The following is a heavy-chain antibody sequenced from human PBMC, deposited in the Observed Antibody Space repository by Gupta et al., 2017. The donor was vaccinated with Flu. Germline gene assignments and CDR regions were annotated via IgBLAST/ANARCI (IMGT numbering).Heavy chain of an antibody. J-gene: IGHJ2*01. CDR2: ISFDGSSL. V-gene: IGHV3-33*08. D-gene: IGHD5-18*01. CDR1: GFSFSAYG. CDR3: ARSAMVAGNNWFFDL. Sequence: VELEESGGGVVQPERSLRLSCAASGFSFSAYGMNWFRQTPGKGLEWLAVISFDGSSLFYADSVRGRFTISRDNSKDTVYLQLNTARVEDTALYYCARSAMVAGNNWFFDLWGRGTLVTVSS.